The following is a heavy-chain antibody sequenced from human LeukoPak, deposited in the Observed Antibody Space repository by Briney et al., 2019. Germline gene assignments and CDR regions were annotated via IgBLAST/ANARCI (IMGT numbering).Heavy chain of an antibody. V-gene: IGHV1-69*05. CDR1: GCTFSSYA. Sequence: SVKFSCKASGCTFSSYAISWVRQAPGQGLEWMGGIIPIFGTANYAQKFQGRVTITTDESTSTAYMELSSMRSEDTAVYYCASDSKPAHYYFYMDVWGKGTTVTVSS. D-gene: IGHD1-14*01. CDR3: ASDSKPAHYYFYMDV. J-gene: IGHJ6*03. CDR2: IIPIFGTA.